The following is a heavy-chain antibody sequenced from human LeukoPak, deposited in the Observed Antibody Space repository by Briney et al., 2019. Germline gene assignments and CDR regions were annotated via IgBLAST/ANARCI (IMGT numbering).Heavy chain of an antibody. D-gene: IGHD3-22*01. V-gene: IGHV1-69*06. CDR1: GGTFSSYA. CDR2: IIPIFGTA. CDR3: ASNLPRYYYDSSGYEAGYMDV. Sequence: ASVKVSCKASGGTFSSYAISWVRQAPGQGLEWMGGIIPIFGTANYAQKFQGRVTITADKSTSTAYTELSSLRSEDTAVYYCASNLPRYYYDSSGYEAGYMDVWGKGTTVTVSS. J-gene: IGHJ6*03.